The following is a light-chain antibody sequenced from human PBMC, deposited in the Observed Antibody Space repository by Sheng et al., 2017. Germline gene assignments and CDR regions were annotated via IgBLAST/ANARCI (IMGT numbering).Light chain of an antibody. CDR2: DAS. CDR3: QQSDNFPXT. Sequence: DVQMTQSPSSLSAAVGDRVTITCRASESIPKWLAWYQQKPGKAPKLLIYDASNLETGVPSRFSGTGSGTDFSFTISSLQPEDIATYYCQQSDNFPXTFGGGTKVEIK. V-gene: IGKV1-33*01. J-gene: IGKJ4*01. CDR1: ESIPKW.